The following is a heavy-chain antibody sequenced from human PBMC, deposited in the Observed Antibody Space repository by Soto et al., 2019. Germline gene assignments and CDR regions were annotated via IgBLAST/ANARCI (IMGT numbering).Heavy chain of an antibody. Sequence: SETVSLTCAVYGGSFSGYYWSWIRQPPGKGLEWIGEINHSGSTNYNPSLKSRVTISVDTSKNQFSLKLSSVTAADTAVYYCATDWPLVGSGAFDIWGQGTMVTVSS. D-gene: IGHD3-9*01. CDR1: GGSFSGYY. V-gene: IGHV4-34*01. CDR3: ATDWPLVGSGAFDI. CDR2: INHSGST. J-gene: IGHJ3*02.